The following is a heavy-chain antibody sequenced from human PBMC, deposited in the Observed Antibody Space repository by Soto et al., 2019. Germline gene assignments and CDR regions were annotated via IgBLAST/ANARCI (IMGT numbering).Heavy chain of an antibody. CDR1: GFTFSSYA. D-gene: IGHD3-22*01. CDR3: AEDWRYYYDSRGYLHH. J-gene: IGHJ1*01. CDR2: IGGGGART. V-gene: IGHV3-23*01. Sequence: LRLSCAASGFTFSSYAMSWVHQAPGKGLEWVSGIGGGGARTYYADSVKGRFTISRDNSKNTLYLQMNSLRAEDTAIYYCAEDWRYYYDSRGYLHHWGQGTLVTVSS.